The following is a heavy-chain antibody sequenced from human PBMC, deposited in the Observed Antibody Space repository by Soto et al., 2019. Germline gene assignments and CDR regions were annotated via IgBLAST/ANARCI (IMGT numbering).Heavy chain of an antibody. CDR2: IYYSGST. CDR1: GGSISSYY. Sequence: QVQLQESGPGLVKPSETLSLTCTVSGGSISSYYWSWIRQPPGKGLEWIGYIYYSGSTNYNPSLKRRVTISVDTSKNPFSLKLSSVTAADTAVYYCARESREIGYYYYGMDVWGQGTTVTVSS. V-gene: IGHV4-59*01. CDR3: ARESREIGYYYYGMDV. J-gene: IGHJ6*02.